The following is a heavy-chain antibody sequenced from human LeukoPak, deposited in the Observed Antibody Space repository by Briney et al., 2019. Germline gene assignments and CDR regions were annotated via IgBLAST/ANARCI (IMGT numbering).Heavy chain of an antibody. D-gene: IGHD6-19*01. V-gene: IGHV4-31*03. CDR3: ARHRGQWLVREFDY. Sequence: SETLSLTCTVSGGSISSGGYYWSWIRQHPGKGLEWIGYIYYSGSTYYNPSLKSRVTISVDTSKNQFSLKLSSVTAADTAVYYCARHRGQWLVREFDYWGQGTLVTVSS. CDR2: IYYSGST. J-gene: IGHJ4*02. CDR1: GGSISSGGYY.